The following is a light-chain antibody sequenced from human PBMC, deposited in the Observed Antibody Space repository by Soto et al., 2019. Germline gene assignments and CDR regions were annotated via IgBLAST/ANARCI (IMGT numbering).Light chain of an antibody. J-gene: IGKJ1*01. CDR2: GAS. V-gene: IGKV3-20*01. CDR3: QQYGSSGT. CDR1: QSVSSH. Sequence: EIVMTQSPATLSVSPGEGATVSCRASQSVSSHLAWYQHKPGQAPRLLFYGASNRATGIPDRFSGSGSGTDFTLTISRLEPEDFAVYYCQQYGSSGTFGQGTKVDIK.